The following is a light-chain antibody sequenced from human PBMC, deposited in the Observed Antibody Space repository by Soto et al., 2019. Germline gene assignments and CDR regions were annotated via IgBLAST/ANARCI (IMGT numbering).Light chain of an antibody. Sequence: DIQMTQSPSSLSASVGDRVTITCRASQSISSYLNVYQQKPGKAPKLLIYAASSLQSVVPARFSGSGSGTDITLTITSLQPEYFATYYGQLSYSTPLTFGGGPKVEIK. J-gene: IGKJ4*01. V-gene: IGKV1-39*01. CDR1: QSISSY. CDR2: AAS. CDR3: QLSYSTPLT.